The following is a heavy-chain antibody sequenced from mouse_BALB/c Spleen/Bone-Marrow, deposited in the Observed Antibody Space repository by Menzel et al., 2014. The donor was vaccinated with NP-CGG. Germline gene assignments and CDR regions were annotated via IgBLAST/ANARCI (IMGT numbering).Heavy chain of an antibody. V-gene: IGHV1-80*01. CDR3: ARRDGSTYYYAMDY. CDR1: GYAFSNYW. J-gene: IGHJ4*01. CDR2: IYPGDGDT. Sequence: VQLQQSGAELVRPGSSVEISCKASGYAFSNYWMNWVKQRPGQGLEWIGQIYPGDGDTNYNGKFKGKATLTADKSSSIAYMQLSSLTSEDSAVYFCARRDGSTYYYAMDYWGQGTSVTVSS. D-gene: IGHD1-1*01.